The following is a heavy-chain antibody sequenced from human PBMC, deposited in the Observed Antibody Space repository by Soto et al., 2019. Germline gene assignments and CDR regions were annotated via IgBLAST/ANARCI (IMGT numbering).Heavy chain of an antibody. CDR3: ATLVVPAAIRGSWFDP. V-gene: IGHV1-24*01. CDR2: FDPEDGET. CDR1: GYTLTELS. Sequence: ASVKVSCKVSGYTLTELSVHWVRQAPGKGLEWMGGFDPEDGETIYAQKFQGRVTMTEDTSTDTAYMELSSLRSEDTAVYYCATLVVPAAIRGSWFDPWGQGTLVTVSS. D-gene: IGHD2-2*01. J-gene: IGHJ5*02.